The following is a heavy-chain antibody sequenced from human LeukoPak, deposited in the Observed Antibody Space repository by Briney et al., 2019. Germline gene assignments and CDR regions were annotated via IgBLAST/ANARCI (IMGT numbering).Heavy chain of an antibody. D-gene: IGHD3-10*01. CDR1: GVSISSSSYY. J-gene: IGHJ5*02. CDR2: IYYSGST. V-gene: IGHV4-39*01. Sequence: SETLSLTCTVSGVSISSSSYYWGWIRQPPGKGLEWIGSIYYSGSTYYNPSLKSRVTISVDTSKNQFSLKLSSVTAADTAVYYCARHARPTMVRVYNWFDPWGQGTLVTVSS. CDR3: ARHARPTMVRVYNWFDP.